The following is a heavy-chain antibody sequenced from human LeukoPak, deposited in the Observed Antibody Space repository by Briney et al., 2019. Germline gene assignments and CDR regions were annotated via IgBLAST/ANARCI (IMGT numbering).Heavy chain of an antibody. CDR1: GFTFSDYY. CDR3: AKDPGAFPYFFDS. CDR2: ISSSSSTI. V-gene: IGHV3-11*01. J-gene: IGHJ4*02. D-gene: IGHD4/OR15-4a*01. Sequence: PGGSLRLSCVASGFTFSDYYMSWIRQAPGKGLEWVSYISSSSSTIFYADSEKGRFTISRDNSKSTLYLQMSSLSAEDTAIYYCAKDPGAFPYFFDSWGQGTLVTVSS.